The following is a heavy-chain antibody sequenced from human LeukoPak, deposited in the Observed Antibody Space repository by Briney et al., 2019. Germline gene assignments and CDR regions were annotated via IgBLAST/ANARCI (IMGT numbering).Heavy chain of an antibody. J-gene: IGHJ4*02. V-gene: IGHV3-43*02. CDR2: ISADGGST. Sequence: GGSLRLSCVASGLNFDDSAMHWVRQAPGKGLEWVSLISADGGSTFSADSVKGRFSISRDNSKNSLYLQMNSLRSEGTAMYYCAKESGKFDYWGQGTLVAVSS. CDR3: AKESGKFDY. CDR1: GLNFDDSA.